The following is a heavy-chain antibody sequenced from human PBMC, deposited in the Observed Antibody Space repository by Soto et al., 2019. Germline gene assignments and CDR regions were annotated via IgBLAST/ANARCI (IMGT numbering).Heavy chain of an antibody. CDR2: IYYTGST. Sequence: SETLSLTCTVSGGSISSGDYYWSWIRQPPGKGLEWIGYIYYTGSTDSNPSLKSRVTTPVDASKNQFSLKLSSVTAADTAVYYCARVGGYCSSTGCYPENYFDPWGQGTLVTVSS. CDR3: ARVGGYCSSTGCYPENYFDP. J-gene: IGHJ5*02. CDR1: GGSISSGDYY. V-gene: IGHV4-30-4*01. D-gene: IGHD2-2*01.